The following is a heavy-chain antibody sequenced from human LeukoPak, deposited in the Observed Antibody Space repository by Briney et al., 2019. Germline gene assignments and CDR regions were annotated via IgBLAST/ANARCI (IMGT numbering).Heavy chain of an antibody. CDR3: ARVLLDAFDI. CDR1: GGSISSGGYS. Sequence: SETLSLTCTVSGGSISSGGYSWSWIRQPPGKGLEWIGYIYHSGSTYYNPSLKSRVTISVDRSKNQFSLRLSSVTAADTAVYYCARVLLDAFDIWGQGTMVTVSS. V-gene: IGHV4-30-2*01. CDR2: IYHSGST. D-gene: IGHD1-26*01. J-gene: IGHJ3*02.